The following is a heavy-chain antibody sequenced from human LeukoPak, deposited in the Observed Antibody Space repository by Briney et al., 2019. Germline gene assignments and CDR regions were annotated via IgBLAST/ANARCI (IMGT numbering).Heavy chain of an antibody. V-gene: IGHV1-46*01. CDR3: ARVRGTAMVIDY. J-gene: IGHJ4*02. Sequence: GASVKVSCKASGYTFTSYYMHWVRQAPGQGLEWMGIINPSGGSTSYAQKFQGRVTMTRDMSTSTVYMELSSLRSEDTAVYYCARVRGTAMVIDYWGQGTLVTVSS. CDR1: GYTFTSYY. CDR2: INPSGGST. D-gene: IGHD5-18*01.